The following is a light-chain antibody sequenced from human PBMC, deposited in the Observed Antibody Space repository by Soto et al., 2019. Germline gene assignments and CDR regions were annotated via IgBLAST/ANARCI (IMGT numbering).Light chain of an antibody. CDR1: RSVAASY. CDR2: GAS. Sequence: EIVLPQLPGPLSWPPGERAPLSGRAGRSVAASYLAWYQQKPGQAPRLLIYGASSRATGIPDRFSGSGSGTDFTLTISRLEPEDFAVYYCQQYGSSLFTFGPGTKVDVK. J-gene: IGKJ3*01. CDR3: QQYGSSLFT. V-gene: IGKV3-20*01.